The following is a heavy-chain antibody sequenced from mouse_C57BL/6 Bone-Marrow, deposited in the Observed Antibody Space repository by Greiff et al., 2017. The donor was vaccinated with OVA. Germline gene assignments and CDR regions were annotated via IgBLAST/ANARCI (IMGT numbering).Heavy chain of an antibody. CDR1: GYTFTSYW. Sequence: VQLQQPGAELVMPGASVKLSCKASGYTFTSYWMHWVKQRPGQGLEWIGEIDPSDSYTNYNQKFKGKSTLTVDKSSSTAYMQLSSLTSEDSAVYYCAREDYAGDAMDYWGQGTSVTVAS. J-gene: IGHJ4*01. CDR2: IDPSDSYT. D-gene: IGHD1-1*02. CDR3: AREDYAGDAMDY. V-gene: IGHV1-69*01.